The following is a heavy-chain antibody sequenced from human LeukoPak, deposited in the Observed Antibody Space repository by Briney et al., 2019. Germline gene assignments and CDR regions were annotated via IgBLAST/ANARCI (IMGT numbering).Heavy chain of an antibody. D-gene: IGHD3-22*01. Sequence: SETLSLTCTVSGGSISSSSYYWGWIRQPPGKGLEWIGSIYYSGSTYYNPSLKSRVTISVDTSKNQFSLKLGSVTAADTAVYYCARRGYDSSGSYRNYWGQGTLVTVSS. J-gene: IGHJ4*02. CDR1: GGSISSSSYY. CDR2: IYYSGST. CDR3: ARRGYDSSGSYRNY. V-gene: IGHV4-39*01.